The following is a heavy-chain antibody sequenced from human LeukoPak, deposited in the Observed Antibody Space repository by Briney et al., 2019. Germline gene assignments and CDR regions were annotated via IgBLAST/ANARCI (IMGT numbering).Heavy chain of an antibody. J-gene: IGHJ3*02. CDR1: GYTFTSYD. Sequence: GASVKVSCKASGYTFTSYDINWVRQATGQGLEWMGWMNPNSGNTGYAQKFQGRVTITRNTSISTAYMELSSLRSEDTAVYYCARWSKGGYDYLGAELRDAFDIWGQGTMVTVSS. V-gene: IGHV1-8*03. CDR3: ARWSKGGYDYLGAELRDAFDI. CDR2: MNPNSGNT. D-gene: IGHD5-12*01.